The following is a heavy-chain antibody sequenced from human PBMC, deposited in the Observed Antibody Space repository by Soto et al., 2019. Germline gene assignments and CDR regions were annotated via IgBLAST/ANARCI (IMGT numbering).Heavy chain of an antibody. Sequence: QVQLVQSGAEVKRPGASVKVSCKASGGTIISHAISWVRQAPGQGLEWMGGIIPILGSANYAQKSQDRLTIIADASTSTTYLELSRLRSDDAAVYYCASRERVDAFDVWGQGTLVTVSS. CDR2: IIPILGSA. V-gene: IGHV1-69*01. CDR1: GGTIISHA. J-gene: IGHJ3*01. D-gene: IGHD1-26*01. CDR3: ASRERVDAFDV.